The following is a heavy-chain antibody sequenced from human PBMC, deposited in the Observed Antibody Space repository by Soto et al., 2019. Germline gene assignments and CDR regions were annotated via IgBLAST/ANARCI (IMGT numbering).Heavy chain of an antibody. J-gene: IGHJ6*02. D-gene: IGHD3-10*01. V-gene: IGHV4-4*07. Sequence: PSETLSLTCTVSGGSISSYYWRWIRLPAVKGLEWIGRIYASGSTNYNPSLKSRVTMSVDTSKNQFSLKLSSVTAADTAVYYCARDFGDSAPYGMDVWGQGTKVTAP. CDR3: ARDFGDSAPYGMDV. CDR1: GGSISSYY. CDR2: IYASGST.